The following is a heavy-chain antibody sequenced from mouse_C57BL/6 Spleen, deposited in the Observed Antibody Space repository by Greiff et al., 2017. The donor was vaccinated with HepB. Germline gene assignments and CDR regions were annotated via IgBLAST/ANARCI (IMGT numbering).Heavy chain of an antibody. CDR1: GYTFTDYY. CDR2: INPNNGGT. D-gene: IGHD2-2*01. J-gene: IGHJ3*01. Sequence: VQLQQSGPELVKPGASVKISCKASGYTFTDYYMNWVKQSHGKSLEWIGDINPNNGGTSYNQKFKGKATLTVDKSSSTAYMELRSLTSEDSAVYYCSYGYDRFAYWGQRTLVTVSA. CDR3: SYGYDRFAY. V-gene: IGHV1-26*01.